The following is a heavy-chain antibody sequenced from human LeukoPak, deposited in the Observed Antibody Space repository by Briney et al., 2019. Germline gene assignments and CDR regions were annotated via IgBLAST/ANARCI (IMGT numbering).Heavy chain of an antibody. V-gene: IGHV4-39*01. CDR3: AAPSATAYFQY. CDR2: IYYSGST. D-gene: IGHD5-18*01. CDR1: GGSISSSSYY. J-gene: IGHJ1*01. Sequence: SETLSLTCTVSGGSISSSSYYWGWIRQPPGKGLEWIGSIYYSGSTYYNPSLKSRVTISVDTSKNQFSLKLSSVTAADTAVYYCAAPSATAYFQYWGQGTLVTVSS.